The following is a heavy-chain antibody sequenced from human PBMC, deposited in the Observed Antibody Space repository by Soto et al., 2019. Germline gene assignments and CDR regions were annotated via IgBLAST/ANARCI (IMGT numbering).Heavy chain of an antibody. CDR2: INSDGSNT. Sequence: EVQLVESGGGLVQPGGSLRLSCAASGFTFSSYWMHWVRQAPGKGLVWVSRINSDGSNTNYADSVKGQFTIARDNAKNTLYLQMNSPRAKDTAVYYCGRGASGSYRLDYWGQGTLVNVSS. CDR3: GRGASGSYRLDY. CDR1: GFTFSSYW. J-gene: IGHJ4*02. D-gene: IGHD3-10*01. V-gene: IGHV3-74*01.